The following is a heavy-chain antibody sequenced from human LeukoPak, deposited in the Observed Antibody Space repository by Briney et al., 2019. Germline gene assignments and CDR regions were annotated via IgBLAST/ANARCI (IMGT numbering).Heavy chain of an antibody. CDR1: GGSFSGYY. D-gene: IGHD2-8*01. CDR2: IYYSGST. Sequence: SETLSLTCAVYGGSFSGYYWSWIRQHPGKGLEWIGYIYYSGSTYYNPSLKSRVTISVDTSKNQFSLKLSSVTAADTAVYYCARSGVLKWFDPWGQGTLVTVSS. V-gene: IGHV4-31*11. CDR3: ARSGVLKWFDP. J-gene: IGHJ5*02.